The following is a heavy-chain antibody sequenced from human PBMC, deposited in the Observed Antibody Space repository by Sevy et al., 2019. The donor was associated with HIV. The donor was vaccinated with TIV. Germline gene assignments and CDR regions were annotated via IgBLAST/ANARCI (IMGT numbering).Heavy chain of an antibody. V-gene: IGHV3-15*01. CDR2: IKSKTDGGTT. D-gene: IGHD3-16*02. J-gene: IGHJ4*02. CDR1: GFTFSNAW. Sequence: GGFLRLSCAASGFTFSNAWMSWVRQAPGKGLEWVGRIKSKTDGGTTDYAAPVKGRFTISRDDSKNTLYLQMNTLKTEDTAMYYCTTDQYDYVWGSYRPFDYWGQGTLVTVSS. CDR3: TTDQYDYVWGSYRPFDY.